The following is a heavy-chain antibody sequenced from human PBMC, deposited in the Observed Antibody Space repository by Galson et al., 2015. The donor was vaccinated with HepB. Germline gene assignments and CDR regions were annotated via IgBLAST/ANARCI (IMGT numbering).Heavy chain of an antibody. V-gene: IGHV3-21*01. Sequence: SLRLSCATSGFDFSSSSMNWVRQAPGKGLEWVSSISSSSYYIYTADSVKGRFTVSRDNSKKSLYLQMNSLRAEDTAVYYCARDSFLLKTFDLWGHGTKVTVSS. CDR1: GFDFSSSS. CDR3: ARDSFLLKTFDL. CDR2: ISSSSYYI. J-gene: IGHJ3*01.